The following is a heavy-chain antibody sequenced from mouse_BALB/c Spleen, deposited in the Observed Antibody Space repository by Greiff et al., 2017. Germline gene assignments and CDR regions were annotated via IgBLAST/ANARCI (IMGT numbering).Heavy chain of an antibody. CDR2: IDPSNGNT. J-gene: IGHJ3*01. CDR3: ARSGNPGGFAY. D-gene: IGHD2-1*01. V-gene: IGHV14-3*02. Sequence: VQLQHSGAELVKPGASVKLSCTASGFNIKDTYMHWVKQRPEQGLEWIGRIDPSNGNTKYDPKFQGKATITADTSSSTAYLQLSSLTSEDTAVYYCARSGNPGGFAYWGQGTLVTVSA. CDR1: GFNIKDTY.